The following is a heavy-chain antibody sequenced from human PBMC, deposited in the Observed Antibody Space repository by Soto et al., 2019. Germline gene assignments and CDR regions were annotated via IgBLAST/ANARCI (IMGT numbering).Heavy chain of an antibody. CDR3: ASLNIVVVPAAFTFDY. CDR1: GGSISSSSYY. V-gene: IGHV4-39*01. CDR2: IYYSGST. Sequence: SETLSLTCTVSGGSISSSSYYWGWIRQPPWKGLEWIGSIYYSGSTYYNPSLKSRVTISVDTSKNQFSLKLSSVTAADTAVYYCASLNIVVVPAAFTFDYSGQGTLVTVSS. J-gene: IGHJ4*02. D-gene: IGHD2-2*01.